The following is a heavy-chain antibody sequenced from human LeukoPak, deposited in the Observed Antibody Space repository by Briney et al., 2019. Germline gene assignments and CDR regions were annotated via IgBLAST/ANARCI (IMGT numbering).Heavy chain of an antibody. V-gene: IGHV1-69*13. Sequence: ASVKVSCKASGGTFSSYAISWVRQAPGQGLEWMGGIIPIFGTANYAQKFQGRVTITADESTSTAYMELSSLRSEDTDVYYCARDQGGGITEFDYWGQGTLVTVSS. J-gene: IGHJ4*02. D-gene: IGHD3-16*01. CDR3: ARDQGGGITEFDY. CDR2: IIPIFGTA. CDR1: GGTFSSYA.